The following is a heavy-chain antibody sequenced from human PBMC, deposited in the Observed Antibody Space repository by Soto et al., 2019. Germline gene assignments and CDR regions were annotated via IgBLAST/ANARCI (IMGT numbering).Heavy chain of an antibody. V-gene: IGHV4-39*01. D-gene: IGHD2-15*01. Sequence: QLQLQESGPGLVKPSETLSLTCTVSGGSISSSSYYWGWIRQPPGKGLEWIGSIYYSGSTYYNPSLKSRVTISVDTSKNQFSLTLSSVTAADTAVYYCARLPLDCSGGSCYGPADEYYYYGMDVWGQGTTVTVSS. J-gene: IGHJ6*02. CDR2: IYYSGST. CDR1: GGSISSSSYY. CDR3: ARLPLDCSGGSCYGPADEYYYYGMDV.